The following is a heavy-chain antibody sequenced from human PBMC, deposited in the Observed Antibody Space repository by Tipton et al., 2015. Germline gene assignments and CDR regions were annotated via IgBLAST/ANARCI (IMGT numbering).Heavy chain of an antibody. CDR2: IYYSGST. J-gene: IGHJ6*02. Sequence: TLSLTCTVSGGSISSSTSYWAWIRQPPGKGLEWIGDIYYSGSTYYNPSLKSRVTISVDTSKTHFSQNLPSVTAADRAVYYCARRAQYRSSSAYYYGMDVWGQGTTVTVSS. D-gene: IGHD6-6*01. CDR1: GGSISSSTSY. V-gene: IGHV4-39*02. CDR3: ARRAQYRSSSAYYYGMDV.